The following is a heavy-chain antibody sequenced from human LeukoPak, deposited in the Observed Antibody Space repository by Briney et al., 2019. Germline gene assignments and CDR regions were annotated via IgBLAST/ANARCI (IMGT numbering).Heavy chain of an antibody. CDR3: ARGWGIPAPISWFDP. V-gene: IGHV1-69*05. Sequence: VASVKVSCKASGGSFSSNIIGWVRQAPGQGLEWMGGIVLIFGKTKYAQKFQGRVTITTDESSSTAYMELSSLRSDDTAIYYCARGWGIPAPISWFDPWGQGTLVTVSS. J-gene: IGHJ5*02. D-gene: IGHD2-2*01. CDR1: GGSFSSNI. CDR2: IVLIFGKT.